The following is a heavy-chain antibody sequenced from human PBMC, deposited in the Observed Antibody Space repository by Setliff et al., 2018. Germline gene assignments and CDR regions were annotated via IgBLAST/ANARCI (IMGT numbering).Heavy chain of an antibody. Sequence: VKVSCKTSGFTFTTFYIHWVRQAPGQGLEWMMMINPNGDRTTYAQKFQGRVTMTRDTSTSTVYMELSSLRSEDTAVYYCARSTSWFSTNYWGQGTPVTVSS. V-gene: IGHV1-46*03. CDR3: ARSTSWFSTNY. J-gene: IGHJ4*02. CDR1: GFTFTTFY. CDR2: INPNGDRT. D-gene: IGHD2-2*01.